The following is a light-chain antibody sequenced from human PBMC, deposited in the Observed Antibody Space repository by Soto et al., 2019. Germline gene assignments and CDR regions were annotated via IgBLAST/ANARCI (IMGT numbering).Light chain of an antibody. CDR3: SSYASSSQVI. Sequence: QSVLTQPASVSGSPGQPITISCTGTSSDVGGYNYVSWYQHPPGKAPKLIIYEVSNRPSGVSSRFSGSKSGNTASLTISGLQAEDEAFYYCSSYASSSQVIFGGGTKVTVL. CDR1: SSDVGGYNY. V-gene: IGLV2-14*01. CDR2: EVS. J-gene: IGLJ2*01.